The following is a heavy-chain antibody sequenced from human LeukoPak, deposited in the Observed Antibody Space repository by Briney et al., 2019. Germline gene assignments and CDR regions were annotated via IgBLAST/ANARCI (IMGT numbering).Heavy chain of an antibody. CDR3: ARGYSNSGSYVGWFDP. Sequence: SETLSLTCTVSGGSISSYYWSWIRRPAGKGLEWVGRIYTSGSTNYNPSLKSRVTMSVDTSKNQFSLKLSSVTAADTAVYYCARGYSNSGSYVGWFDPWGQGTLVTVSS. CDR1: GGSISSYY. D-gene: IGHD1-26*01. CDR2: IYTSGST. V-gene: IGHV4-4*07. J-gene: IGHJ5*02.